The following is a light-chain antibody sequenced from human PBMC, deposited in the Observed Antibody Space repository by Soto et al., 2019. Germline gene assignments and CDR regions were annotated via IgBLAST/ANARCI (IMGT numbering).Light chain of an antibody. CDR1: QSVSSRY. Sequence: DIVLTQSPGTLCSPPGHSATLSCRPSQSVSSRYLAWYQQKPGQAPRLLIYGASSRATGIPDRFSGSGSGTDFTLTISRLEPEDFAVYYCQQYDSSPKTFGQGTKVDIK. J-gene: IGKJ1*01. CDR2: GAS. CDR3: QQYDSSPKT. V-gene: IGKV3-20*01.